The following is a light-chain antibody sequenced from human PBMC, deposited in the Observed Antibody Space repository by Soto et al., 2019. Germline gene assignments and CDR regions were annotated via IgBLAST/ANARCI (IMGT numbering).Light chain of an antibody. CDR2: DAS. J-gene: IGKJ1*01. V-gene: IGKV1-5*01. Sequence: DIQMTQSPSILSASVGDRVTITCRASLSISTWLAWYQQKPGKAPKLLIYDASSLESGVPSRFSGSGSGTEFTLTISSLQPDDFATYYCLQDYNYPRTFGQGTKV. CDR3: LQDYNYPRT. CDR1: LSISTW.